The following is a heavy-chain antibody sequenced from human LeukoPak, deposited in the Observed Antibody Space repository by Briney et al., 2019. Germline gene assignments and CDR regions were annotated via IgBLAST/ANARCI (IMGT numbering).Heavy chain of an antibody. CDR2: IWYDGSNK. CDR3: ARERALAAAGYYYYGMDV. D-gene: IGHD6-13*01. V-gene: IGHV3-33*01. CDR1: GFTFSSYG. J-gene: IGHJ6*02. Sequence: GGSLRLSCAASGFTFSSYGMHWVRQAPGKGLEWVAVIWYDGSNKYYADSVKGRFTISRDNAKNSLYLQMNSLRAEDTAVYYCARERALAAAGYYYYGMDVWGQGTTVTVSS.